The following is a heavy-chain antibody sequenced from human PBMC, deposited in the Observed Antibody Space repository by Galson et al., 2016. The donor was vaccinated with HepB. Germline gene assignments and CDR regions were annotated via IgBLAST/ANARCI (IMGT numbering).Heavy chain of an antibody. CDR2: VYSVGRT. D-gene: IGHD6-13*01. CDR1: GFTVSNNY. V-gene: IGHV3-66*01. CDR3: AVKTDLAPTAP. Sequence: SLRLSCAASGFTVSNNYMSWVRQAPGKGLEWVSLVYSVGRTEYADSVKGRFATSRDTSKNILYLQMNSLRVEDTAVYYCAVKTDLAPTAPWGQGTLVTVSS. J-gene: IGHJ5*02.